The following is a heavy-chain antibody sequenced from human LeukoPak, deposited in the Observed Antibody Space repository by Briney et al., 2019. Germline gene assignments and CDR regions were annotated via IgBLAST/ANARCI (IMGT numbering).Heavy chain of an antibody. CDR1: GYTFPSYF. CDR2: MSPNSGNT. D-gene: IGHD7-27*01. CDR3: VRTPPNWGADY. Sequence: ASVKVSCKASGYTFPSYFMHWVRQATGQGLEWMGWMSPNSGNTGYAQKFQGRVTMTRNTAISTAYMELSSLRSEDTAVYYCVRTPPNWGADYWGQGTLVTVSS. V-gene: IGHV1-8*01. J-gene: IGHJ4*02.